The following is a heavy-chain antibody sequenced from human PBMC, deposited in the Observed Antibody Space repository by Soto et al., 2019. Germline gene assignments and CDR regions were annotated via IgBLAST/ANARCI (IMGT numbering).Heavy chain of an antibody. Sequence: QVPLVQSGGEVKKPGASVKVSCQASGYTFSDYAISWVRQAPGQGHEWMGWISASTRNTDQAQNFQGRGIKTLDTSTHTAYMELRSLRSDDTAVYYWGRCYCAVGSCYACWHFDLWGRGTLVTVSS. CDR1: GYTFSDYA. CDR2: ISASTRNT. CDR3: GRCYCAVGSCYACWHFDL. D-gene: IGHD1-26*01. V-gene: IGHV1-18*01. J-gene: IGHJ2*01.